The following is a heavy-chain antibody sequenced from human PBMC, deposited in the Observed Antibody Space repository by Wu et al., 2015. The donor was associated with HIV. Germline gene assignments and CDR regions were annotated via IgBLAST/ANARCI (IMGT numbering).Heavy chain of an antibody. Sequence: QVQLVRSGAEVKKPGASVKVSCKASGYTFTSYDINWVRQAPGQGLEWMGWMNPNSGNTGCAQKFQGRVTMTRNTSKSTAYMELSSLRSEDTAVYYCARGTYYYDSSSYYSSGLDVWGQGTSVTVSS. J-gene: IGHJ6*02. CDR2: MNPNSGNT. CDR1: GYTFTSYD. D-gene: IGHD3-22*01. V-gene: IGHV1-8*01. CDR3: ARGTYYYDSSSYYSSGLDV.